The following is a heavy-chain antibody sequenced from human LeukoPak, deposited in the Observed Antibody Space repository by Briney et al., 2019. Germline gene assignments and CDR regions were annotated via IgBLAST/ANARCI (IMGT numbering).Heavy chain of an antibody. CDR2: TKEDGSER. CDR1: GPDYW. D-gene: IGHD2-8*02. V-gene: IGHV3-7*01. CDR3: VRGGRRRDAGGYTESPDY. Sequence: PGGSLRLSCAASGPDYWMSWVRPPPGTGLEWVANTKEDGSERYYVDAVKGRFTTSRDNAKNSIYLQMNSLRAEDTAVYYCVRGGRRRDAGGYTESPDYWGQGTLVTVSS. J-gene: IGHJ4*02.